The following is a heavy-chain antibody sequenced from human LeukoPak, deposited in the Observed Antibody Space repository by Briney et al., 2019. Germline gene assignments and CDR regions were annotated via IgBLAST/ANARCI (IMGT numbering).Heavy chain of an antibody. J-gene: IGHJ3*02. CDR2: IDPHSGGT. V-gene: IGHV1-2*02. CDR1: GHTFSDYY. Sequence: ASVKVSCKASGHTFSDYYMHWVRQAPGQGLEWMGWIDPHSGGTNYAQKFQGRVTLTTDTSISTAYMELSRLRPDDTAVYYCAREYYDSSGRKHGFDIWGQGTMVTVSS. D-gene: IGHD3-22*01. CDR3: AREYYDSSGRKHGFDI.